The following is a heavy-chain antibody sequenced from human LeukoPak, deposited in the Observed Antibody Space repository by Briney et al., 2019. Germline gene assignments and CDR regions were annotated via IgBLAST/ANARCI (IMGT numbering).Heavy chain of an antibody. J-gene: IGHJ4*02. V-gene: IGHV1-18*01. CDR1: GYTFTSYG. Sequence: ASVKVSCKASGYTFTSYGISWVRQAPGQGLQWMGWISAYNGNTNYAQKLQGIVTMTTDTSTSTAYMELRSLSSDDTAVYYCPRLPSAAGTLDYWGQGTLVTVSS. CDR3: PRLPSAAGTLDY. D-gene: IGHD6-13*01. CDR2: ISAYNGNT.